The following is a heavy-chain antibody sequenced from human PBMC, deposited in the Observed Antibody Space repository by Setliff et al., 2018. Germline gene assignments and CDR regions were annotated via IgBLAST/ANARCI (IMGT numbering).Heavy chain of an antibody. CDR2: INPISGGT. D-gene: IGHD2-21*01. CDR3: VIPFCAGATCPPS. CDR1: GYIFAGYY. J-gene: IGHJ4*02. V-gene: IGHV1-2*02. Sequence: EASVKVSCKSSGYIFAGYYIHWLRQTPGQGLAWMGWINPISGGTNYARKFQGRVTLTRDASTTTTYMELNSLRSDDTAVYYCVIPFCAGATCPPSWGQGTQVTVSS.